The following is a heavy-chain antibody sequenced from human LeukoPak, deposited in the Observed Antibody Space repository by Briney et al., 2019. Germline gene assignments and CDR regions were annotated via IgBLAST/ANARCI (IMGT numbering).Heavy chain of an antibody. CDR3: ARTSADYGSGSYFDY. CDR2: IYYSGST. V-gene: IGHV4-39*07. Sequence: SETLSLTCTVSGGSISSSSYYWGWIRQPPGKGLEWIGSIYYSGSTYYNPSLKSRVTISVDTSKNQFSLKLSSVTAADTAVYYCARTSADYGSGSYFDYWGQGTLVTVSS. J-gene: IGHJ4*02. CDR1: GGSISSSSYY. D-gene: IGHD3-10*01.